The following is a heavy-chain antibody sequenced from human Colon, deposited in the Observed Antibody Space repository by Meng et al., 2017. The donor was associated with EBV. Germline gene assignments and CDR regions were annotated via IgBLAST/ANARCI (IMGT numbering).Heavy chain of an antibody. Sequence: QRGHGLLMHSTTRTPHCASYGWSFSGYYWSRNRQPPEKGLEWIGEINHSGSTNYNPFLKSRVTISVDTSKKQFSLKLSSVTAADTAVYYCARGPGGSYYLYYFDYWGQGTLVTVSS. CDR3: ARGPGGSYYLYYFDY. CDR2: INHSGST. CDR1: GWSFSGYY. V-gene: IGHV4-34*01. J-gene: IGHJ4*02. D-gene: IGHD1-26*01.